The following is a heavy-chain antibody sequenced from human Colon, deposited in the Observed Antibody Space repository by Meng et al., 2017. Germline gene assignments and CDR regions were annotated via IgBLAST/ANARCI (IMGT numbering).Heavy chain of an antibody. CDR3: ARDFHSTMTVFDS. CDR1: GGSITNDNW. Sequence: QGQLQESGPGLVKPSGTLSLTCAVSGGSITNDNWWSWVRQSPGKGLEWIGEIFHAGNTNYNPSLKSRVTMSLDKSKNQFSLTLTSVTAADTAVYYCARDFHSTMTVFDSWGQGTLVTVSS. D-gene: IGHD3-22*01. J-gene: IGHJ4*02. V-gene: IGHV4-4*02. CDR2: IFHAGNT.